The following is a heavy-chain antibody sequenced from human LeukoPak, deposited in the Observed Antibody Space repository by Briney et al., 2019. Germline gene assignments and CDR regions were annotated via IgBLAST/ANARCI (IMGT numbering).Heavy chain of an antibody. CDR2: IIPILGTA. Sequence: VASVKVSCKASGGTFSNNAISWVRQAPGKGLEWMGGIIPILGTANYAQKFQGRVTITADESTRTAYMELSSLRSEDTAVYYCARDARHRYCSTTSCYWGWFAPWGQGTLVTVSP. D-gene: IGHD2-2*01. J-gene: IGHJ5*02. CDR3: ARDARHRYCSTTSCYWGWFAP. V-gene: IGHV1-69*13. CDR1: GGTFSNNA.